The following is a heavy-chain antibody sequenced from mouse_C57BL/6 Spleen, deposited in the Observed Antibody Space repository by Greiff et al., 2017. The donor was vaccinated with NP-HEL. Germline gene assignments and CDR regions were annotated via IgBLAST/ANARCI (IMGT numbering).Heavy chain of an antibody. CDR3: ARPLYGYDGAWFAY. D-gene: IGHD2-2*01. Sequence: EVKLMESGGGLVQPGGSLKLSCAASGFTFSDYYMYWVRQTPEKRLEWVAYISNGGGSTYYPDTVKGRFTISRDNAKNTLYLQMSRLKSEDTAMYYCARPLYGYDGAWFAYWGQGTLVTVSA. V-gene: IGHV5-12*01. J-gene: IGHJ3*01. CDR1: GFTFSDYY. CDR2: ISNGGGST.